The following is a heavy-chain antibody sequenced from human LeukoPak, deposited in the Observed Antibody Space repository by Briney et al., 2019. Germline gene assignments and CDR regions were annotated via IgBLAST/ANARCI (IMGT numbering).Heavy chain of an antibody. CDR3: ARGAANDAFDI. CDR2: ISSSSSYI. J-gene: IGHJ3*02. CDR1: GFTFSSYS. D-gene: IGHD6-25*01. V-gene: IGHV3-21*01. Sequence: PGGSLRLSCAASGFTFSSYSMNWVRQAPGKGLEWVSSISSSSSYIYYADSVRGRFTSSRDNAKNSLYLQMNSLRAEDTAVYYCARGAANDAFDIWGQGTMVTVSS.